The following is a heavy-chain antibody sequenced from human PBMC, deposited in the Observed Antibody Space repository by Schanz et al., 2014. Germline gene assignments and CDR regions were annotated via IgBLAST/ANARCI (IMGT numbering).Heavy chain of an antibody. V-gene: IGHV3-48*01. CDR3: AASSGWHPSTDY. J-gene: IGHJ4*02. D-gene: IGHD6-19*01. CDR2: ISGSSRTI. Sequence: EVQLLESGGGLVQPGGSLRLSCAASGITFSSHSFNWVRQAPGKGLEWVSYISGSSRTIYYADSMKGRFTVSRDNAENALYLQMNSLRAEDTAVYYCAASSGWHPSTDYWGQGTLVTVSS. CDR1: GITFSSHS.